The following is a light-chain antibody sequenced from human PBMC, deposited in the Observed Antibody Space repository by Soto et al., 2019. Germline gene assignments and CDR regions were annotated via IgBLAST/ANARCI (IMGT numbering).Light chain of an antibody. Sequence: DIVMTQSPDSLAVSLGERATINCKSSQSVLFSSNKKNYLAWYQQKSGQPPKLLIYWASTRESGVPDRFSGSGSGTDFTLTISSLQAEDVAVYYCQQYYETPQTFGQGTKVDIK. V-gene: IGKV4-1*01. CDR2: WAS. CDR1: QSVLFSSNKKNY. J-gene: IGKJ1*01. CDR3: QQYYETPQT.